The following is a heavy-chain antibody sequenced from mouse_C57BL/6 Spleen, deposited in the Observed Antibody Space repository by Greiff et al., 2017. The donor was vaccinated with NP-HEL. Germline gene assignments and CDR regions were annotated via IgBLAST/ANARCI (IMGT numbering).Heavy chain of an antibody. Sequence: QVQLQQSGPGLVAPSQSLSITCTVSGFSLTSYGVDWVRQPPGKGLEWLGVIWGGGSTNYNSALMSRLSISKDNSKSQVFFKMNSLQADDTAIYYCARTPLDGYFDYWGQGTTLTVSS. CDR3: ARTPLDGYFDY. D-gene: IGHD2-3*01. V-gene: IGHV2-9*01. J-gene: IGHJ2*01. CDR2: IWGGGST. CDR1: GFSLTSYG.